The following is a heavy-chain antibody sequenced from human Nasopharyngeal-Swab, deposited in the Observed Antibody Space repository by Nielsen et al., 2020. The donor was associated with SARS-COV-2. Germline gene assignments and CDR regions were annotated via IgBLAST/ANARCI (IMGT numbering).Heavy chain of an antibody. J-gene: IGHJ6*02. CDR3: ARDLWPAFIASHGMDV. V-gene: IGHV3-30*04. D-gene: IGHD6-6*01. Sequence: GESLKISCAASGFTFSSYTIHWVRQAPGKGLEWVAVISYDGSNKYYADSVKGRFTITRDNSKNTLYLQMNSLRAEDTAVYYCARDLWPAFIASHGMDVWGQGTTVTVSS. CDR1: GFTFSSYT. CDR2: ISYDGSNK.